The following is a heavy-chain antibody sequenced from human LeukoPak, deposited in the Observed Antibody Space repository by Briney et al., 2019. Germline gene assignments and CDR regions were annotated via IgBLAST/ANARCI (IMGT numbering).Heavy chain of an antibody. D-gene: IGHD3-10*01. CDR2: IYTSGST. CDR1: GGSISSYY. CDR3: AREWFDRFGELLPYYYYYYMDV. V-gene: IGHV4-4*07. Sequence: SETLSLTCTVSGGSISSYYWSWIRQPAGKGLEWIGRIYTSGSTNYNPSLKSRVTMSVDTSKNQFSLKLSSVTAADTAVYYCAREWFDRFGELLPYYYYYYMDVWGKGTTVTVSS. J-gene: IGHJ6*03.